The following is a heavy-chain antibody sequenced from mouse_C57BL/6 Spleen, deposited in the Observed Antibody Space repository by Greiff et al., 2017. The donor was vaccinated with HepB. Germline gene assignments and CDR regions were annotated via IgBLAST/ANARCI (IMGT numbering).Heavy chain of an antibody. D-gene: IGHD2-4*01. Sequence: DVHLVESGPGLVKPSQSLSLTCSVTGYSITSGYYWNWIRQFPGNKLEWMGYISYDGSNNYNPSLKNRISITRDTSKNQFFLKLNSVTTEDTATYYCAREGYDYDDAMDYWGQGTSVTVSS. J-gene: IGHJ4*01. CDR2: ISYDGSN. CDR1: GYSITSGYY. CDR3: AREGYDYDDAMDY. V-gene: IGHV3-6*01.